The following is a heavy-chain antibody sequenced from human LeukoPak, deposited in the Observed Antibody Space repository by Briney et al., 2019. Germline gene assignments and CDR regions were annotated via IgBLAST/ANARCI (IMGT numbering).Heavy chain of an antibody. V-gene: IGHV3-64*01. D-gene: IGHD4-23*01. CDR3: ARGGIQSTVAAFDY. Sequence: GGSLRLSCAASGFTFGHYAMHWVRQAPGKGLEYVSTISTNGGITYYANSVKGRFTISRDNSKNTLYLQMGSLRADDMAVYYCARGGIQSTVAAFDYWGQGTLVTVSS. CDR2: ISTNGGIT. J-gene: IGHJ4*02. CDR1: GFTFGHYA.